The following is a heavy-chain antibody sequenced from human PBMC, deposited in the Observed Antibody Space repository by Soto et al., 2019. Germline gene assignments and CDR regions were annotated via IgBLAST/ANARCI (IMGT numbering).Heavy chain of an antibody. D-gene: IGHD6-6*01. CDR2: IIPIFGTA. CDR3: ARGGSSSSPYYYYGMDV. V-gene: IGHV1-69*12. Sequence: QVQLVQSGAEVKKPGSSVKVSCKGSGGTFSSYAISWVRQAPGQGLEWMGGIIPIFGTANYAQKFQGRVTITADESTSTAYMELSSLRSEDTAVYYCARGGSSSSPYYYYGMDVWGQGTTVTVSS. J-gene: IGHJ6*02. CDR1: GGTFSSYA.